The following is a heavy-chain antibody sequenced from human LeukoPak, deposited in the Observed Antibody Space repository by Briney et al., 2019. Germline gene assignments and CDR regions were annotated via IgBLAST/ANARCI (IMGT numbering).Heavy chain of an antibody. V-gene: IGHV3-48*03. CDR1: GFTLSSYQ. D-gene: IGHD4/OR15-4a*01. CDR3: ARETRGAFDY. J-gene: IGHJ4*02. CDR2: IANSGGTI. Sequence: GGSLRLSCEGSGFTLSSYQMHWVRQAPGKGLEWVSYIANSGGTILYADSVKGRFTISRDDAKNSLYLQMNTLRVEDTAIYYCARETRGAFDYWGQGTLVTVSS.